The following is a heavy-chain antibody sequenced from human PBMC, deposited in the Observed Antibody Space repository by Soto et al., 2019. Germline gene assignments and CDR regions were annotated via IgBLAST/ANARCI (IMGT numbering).Heavy chain of an antibody. CDR3: AKDLYPGSGSYRRPFDY. Sequence: EVQLLESGGGLVQPGGSLRLSCAASGFTFSSYAMSWVRQAPGKGLEWVSAISGSGGSTYYADSVKGRFTISRDNSKNTLYLQMNSLRAEDTAVYYCAKDLYPGSGSYRRPFDYWGQGTLVTVSS. CDR1: GFTFSSYA. J-gene: IGHJ4*02. V-gene: IGHV3-23*01. D-gene: IGHD3-10*01. CDR2: ISGSGGST.